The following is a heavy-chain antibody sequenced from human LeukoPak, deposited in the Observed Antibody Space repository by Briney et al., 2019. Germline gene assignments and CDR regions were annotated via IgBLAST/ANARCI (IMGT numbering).Heavy chain of an antibody. CDR2: ISYDGSNK. CDR1: APSSSVHG. CDR3: ERGSYSYDSSGYQRSLPGDY. D-gene: IGHD3-22*01. Sequence: GRSLRLSCAASAPSSSVHGMDWDRQAPGKGLEWVAVISYDGSNKYYADSVKGRFTISRDNSRNTLYLQMNSLRAEDTAVYHVERGSYSYDSSGYQRSLPGDYWGQGTLVTVSS. V-gene: IGHV3-30*03. J-gene: IGHJ4*02.